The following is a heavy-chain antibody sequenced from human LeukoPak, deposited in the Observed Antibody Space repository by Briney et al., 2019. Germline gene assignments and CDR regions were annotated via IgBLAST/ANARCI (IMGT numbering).Heavy chain of an antibody. CDR2: INPNSGGT. Sequence: ASVKVSCKASGYTFTGYCMHWVRQAPGQGLEWMGWINPNSGGTNYAQKFQGRVTMTRDTSISTAYMELSRLRSDDTAVYYCARDGVGYYYDSSGYEYWGQGTLVTVSS. V-gene: IGHV1-2*02. D-gene: IGHD3-22*01. CDR1: GYTFTGYC. J-gene: IGHJ4*02. CDR3: ARDGVGYYYDSSGYEY.